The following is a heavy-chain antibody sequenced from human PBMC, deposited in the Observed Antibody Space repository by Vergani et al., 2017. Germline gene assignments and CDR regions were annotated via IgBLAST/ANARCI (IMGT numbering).Heavy chain of an antibody. D-gene: IGHD3-9*01. CDR1: EYTFSNYY. CDR3: ARGDYGILTGYRY. CDR2: INPSGGHT. V-gene: IGHV1-46*03. Sequence: QVQVVQSGAEVKKSGASVKVSCKTSEYTFSNYYIHWVRQAPGQGLEWMGIINPSGGHTNYAQKFQGRVTMTRDTSTSTVYMELSSLRSEDTAIYYCARGDYGILTGYRYWGQGTLVTVSA. J-gene: IGHJ4*02.